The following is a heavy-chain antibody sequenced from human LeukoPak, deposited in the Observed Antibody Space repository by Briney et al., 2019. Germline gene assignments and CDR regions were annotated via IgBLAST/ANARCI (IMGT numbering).Heavy chain of an antibody. V-gene: IGHV3-13*01. Sequence: PGRSLRLSCAASGFTFSSYDMHWVRQATGKGLEWVSAIGTAGDTYYPGSVKGRFTISRENAKNSLYLQMNSLRAGDTAVYYCARDLGGGNSDAFDIWGQGTMVTVSS. D-gene: IGHD4-23*01. CDR2: IGTAGDT. J-gene: IGHJ3*02. CDR1: GFTFSSYD. CDR3: ARDLGGGNSDAFDI.